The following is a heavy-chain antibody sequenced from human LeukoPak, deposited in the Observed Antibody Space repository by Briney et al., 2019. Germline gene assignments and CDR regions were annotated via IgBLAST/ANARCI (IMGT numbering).Heavy chain of an antibody. D-gene: IGHD6-19*01. Sequence: PETLSLTCAVYGGSFSGYYWSWVRPPPGKGGAWIGEINHSGSTNYNPSLQRRVTISVDTSKNQSSLKVTSMTAADTALYYCASRAIAVASQNLDSWGQGTRVTVSP. V-gene: IGHV4-34*01. CDR2: INHSGST. CDR3: ASRAIAVASQNLDS. J-gene: IGHJ4*02. CDR1: GGSFSGYY.